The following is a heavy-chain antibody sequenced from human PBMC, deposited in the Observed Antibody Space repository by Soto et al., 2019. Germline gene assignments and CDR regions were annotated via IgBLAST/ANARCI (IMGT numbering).Heavy chain of an antibody. CDR2: IYPGDSDA. D-gene: IGHD5-12*01. J-gene: IGHJ4*02. CDR1: GYSFTSYW. CDR3: ARENGGYDWRF. Sequence: GESLKLSCKGSGYSFTSYWIGWVRQVPGKGLEWMGIIYPGDSDARYSPSFKGQVIISVDKSISTAYLQWSSLKASDTAMYYCARENGGYDWRFWGQGTLVTVSS. V-gene: IGHV5-51*01.